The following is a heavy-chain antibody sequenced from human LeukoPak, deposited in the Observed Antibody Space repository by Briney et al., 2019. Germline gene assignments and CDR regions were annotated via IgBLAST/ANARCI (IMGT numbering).Heavy chain of an antibody. V-gene: IGHV4-30-4*08. CDR2: IYYSGGT. CDR3: VRAGGSGSYYDVAFDS. D-gene: IGHD3-10*01. Sequence: SETLSLTCTVSGGSISSPDYYWTWIRQSPGKGLEWIGYIYYSGGTYYNPSLKTRITMSIDKSKNQFSLKLRSVTAADTAVYHCVRAGGSGSYYDVAFDSWGQGTLVTVCS. CDR1: GGSISSPDYY. J-gene: IGHJ4*02.